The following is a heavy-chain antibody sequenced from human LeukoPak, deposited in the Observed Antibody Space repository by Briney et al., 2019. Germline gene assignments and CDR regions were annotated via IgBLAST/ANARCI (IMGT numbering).Heavy chain of an antibody. CDR1: GGSISSYY. D-gene: IGHD2-2*01. CDR2: IYYSGST. CDR3: ARSGVVPAARFDY. V-gene: IGHV4-59*01. J-gene: IGHJ4*02. Sequence: SETLSLTCTVSGGSISSYYWSWIRQPPGKGLEWIGYIYYSGSTNYNPSLKSRVTISVDTSKNQFSLKLSSVTAADTAVYYCARSGVVPAARFDYWGQGTLVTVSS.